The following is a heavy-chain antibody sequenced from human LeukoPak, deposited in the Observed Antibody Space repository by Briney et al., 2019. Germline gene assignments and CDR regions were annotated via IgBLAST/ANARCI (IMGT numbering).Heavy chain of an antibody. J-gene: IGHJ6*02. Sequence: GGSLRLSCAASGFTFSGYGMHWVRQALGKGLEWVAVIWYDGSNKYYADSVKGRFTISRDNSKNTLYLQMNSLRAEDTAVYYCARERDSSQPYYYYGMDVWGQGTTVTVSS. CDR3: ARERDSSQPYYYYGMDV. D-gene: IGHD6-13*01. CDR2: IWYDGSNK. V-gene: IGHV3-33*01. CDR1: GFTFSGYG.